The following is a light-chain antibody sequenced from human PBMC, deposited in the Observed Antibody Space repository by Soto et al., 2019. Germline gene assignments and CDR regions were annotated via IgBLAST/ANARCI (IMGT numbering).Light chain of an antibody. CDR3: QQYNRYSPIT. Sequence: DIQMTQSPSTLSASVGDRVTITCRASQSISSWLAWYQQKPGKAPKLLIYDASRLESGVPSRFSGSGSGTEFTLTISSLQPDDFATYDCQQYNRYSPITFGHGTRLEIK. CDR1: QSISSW. CDR2: DAS. V-gene: IGKV1-5*01. J-gene: IGKJ5*01.